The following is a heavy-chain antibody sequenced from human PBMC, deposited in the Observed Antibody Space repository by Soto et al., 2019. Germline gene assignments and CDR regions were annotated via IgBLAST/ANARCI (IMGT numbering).Heavy chain of an antibody. CDR1: GFTFSNNA. CDR3: ARGTTTSACSAMDV. CDR2: ISYDGSNK. D-gene: IGHD1-1*01. V-gene: IGHV3-30-3*01. Sequence: QVQLVESGGGVVQPGRSLRLSCAASGFTFSNNAMDWVRQAPGKGLEWVAVISYDGSNKYIAESVKGRFTISRDNSKNTLFLQMNSLGAEDTAVYYCARGTTTSACSAMDVWGQGTTVTVSS. J-gene: IGHJ6*02.